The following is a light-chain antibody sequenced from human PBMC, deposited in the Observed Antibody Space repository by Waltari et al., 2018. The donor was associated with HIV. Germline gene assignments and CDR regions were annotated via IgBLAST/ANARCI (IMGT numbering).Light chain of an antibody. CDR2: QDT. J-gene: IGLJ2*01. Sequence: SYELTQTPSVSVPPGQTAKIMCSGDALPNNSVYWYQQKAGQAPVMLIFQDTKRPSDIPARFSASSAGTTATLTISGVQAEDEADYFCQSAHNSDVIFGGGTKLTVL. CDR3: QSAHNSDVI. V-gene: IGLV3-25*03. CDR1: ALPNNS.